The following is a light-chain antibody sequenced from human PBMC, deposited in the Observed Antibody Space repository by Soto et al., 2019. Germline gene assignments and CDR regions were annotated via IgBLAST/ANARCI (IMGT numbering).Light chain of an antibody. CDR2: DAT. Sequence: EIVLTQSPATLSLSPGERATLSCRASQSVSSSLAWYQQKPGQPPRLLIYDATNRATGIPARFSGSGSGTDFTLTISSLEPEDFAVYYCQQRSNWPITFGQGTRLEIK. J-gene: IGKJ5*01. CDR3: QQRSNWPIT. CDR1: QSVSSS. V-gene: IGKV3-11*01.